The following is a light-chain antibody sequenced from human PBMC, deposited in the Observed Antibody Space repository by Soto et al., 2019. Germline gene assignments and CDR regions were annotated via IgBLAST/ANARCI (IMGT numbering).Light chain of an antibody. CDR1: QSVSSN. CDR3: QQYNNWRGT. CDR2: GAS. Sequence: DIVMTQSPATLSVSPGARAPLSCRASQSVSSNLAWYQQKPGQAPRLLIYGASTRATGIPARFSGSGSGTEFTLTISSLQSEDFAVYYCQQYNNWRGTFGGGTKVDIK. V-gene: IGKV3-15*01. J-gene: IGKJ4*01.